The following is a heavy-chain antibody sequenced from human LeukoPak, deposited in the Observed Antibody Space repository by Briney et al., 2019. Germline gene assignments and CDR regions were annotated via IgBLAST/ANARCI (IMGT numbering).Heavy chain of an antibody. V-gene: IGHV4-39*01. J-gene: IGHJ4*02. D-gene: IGHD2-15*01. Sequence: SETLSLTCTVSGGSISSSSYYWGWIRQPPGKGLEWIGRIYYSGSTYYNPSLKSRVTISVDTSKNQFSLKLSSVTAADTAVYYCARGYFPHPDYWGQGTLVTVSS. CDR2: IYYSGST. CDR1: GGSISSSSYY. CDR3: ARGYFPHPDY.